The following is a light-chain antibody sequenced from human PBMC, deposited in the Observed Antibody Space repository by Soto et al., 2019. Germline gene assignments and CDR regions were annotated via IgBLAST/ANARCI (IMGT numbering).Light chain of an antibody. J-gene: IGKJ4*01. CDR1: QSIYKW. CDR3: QQADSVPLS. Sequence: DIQMTQSPSSVSASIGDRVTISCRASQSIYKWLVWYQQKPGKAPKLLIYAASSLQSGVPSRFSGSGYGTDITLTISSLQPEDFATYYWQQADSVPLSFGGGTKVEI. V-gene: IGKV1-12*01. CDR2: AAS.